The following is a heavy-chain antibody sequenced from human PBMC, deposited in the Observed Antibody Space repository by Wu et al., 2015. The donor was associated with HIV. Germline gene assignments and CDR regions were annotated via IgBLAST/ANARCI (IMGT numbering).Heavy chain of an antibody. CDR3: ARDEGGGSSQDY. CDR1: GGTFSSYA. D-gene: IGHD6-25*01. Sequence: QVQAGRSLGLEVKKPGSSVKVSCKASGGTFSSYAISWVRQAPGQGLEWMGRIIPIFGTANYAQKFQGRVTITADESTSTAYMELSSLRSEDTAVYYCARDEGGGSSQDYWGQGTLVTVSS. J-gene: IGHJ4*02. V-gene: IGHV1-69*13. CDR2: IIPIFGTA.